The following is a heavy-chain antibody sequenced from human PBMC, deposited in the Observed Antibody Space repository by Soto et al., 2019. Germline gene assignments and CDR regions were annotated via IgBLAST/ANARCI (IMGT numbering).Heavy chain of an antibody. J-gene: IGHJ4*02. Sequence: GGSLRLSCAASGFTFSSYSMNWVRQAPGKGLEWVSSISSSSSYIYYADSVKGRFTISRDNAKNSLYLQMNSLRAEDTAVYYCARGLVLRFLEWLSPLAYWGQGTLVTVSS. CDR3: ARGLVLRFLEWLSPLAY. CDR2: ISSSSSYI. V-gene: IGHV3-21*01. D-gene: IGHD3-3*01. CDR1: GFTFSSYS.